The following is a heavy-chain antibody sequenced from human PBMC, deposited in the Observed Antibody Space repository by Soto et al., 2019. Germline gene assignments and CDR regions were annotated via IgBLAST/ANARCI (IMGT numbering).Heavy chain of an antibody. V-gene: IGHV4-39*01. J-gene: IGHJ6*02. D-gene: IGHD3-16*02. CDR1: GGSISSSSYY. CDR2: IYYSGST. Sequence: SETLSLTCTVSGGSISSSSYYWGWIRQPPGKGLEWIGSIYYSGSTYYNPSLKSRVTISVDTSKNQFSLKLSSVTAADTAVYYCARHAVIARFENGLDVWGQGTTVTVSS. CDR3: ARHAVIARFENGLDV.